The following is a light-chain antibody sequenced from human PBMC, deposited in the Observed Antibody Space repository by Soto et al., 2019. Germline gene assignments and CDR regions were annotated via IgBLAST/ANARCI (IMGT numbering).Light chain of an antibody. V-gene: IGKV3-20*01. CDR2: DTS. J-gene: IGKJ5*01. CDR1: QSLTNSF. CDR3: QHYDSLPIT. Sequence: FVLMQSPGTLYLSPCEKAKLSCRASQSLTNSFIAWYQQKPGQAPRLLIYDTSSRASGIPDRFSGSGSGTDFTLTISRLEPEDFAVFYCQHYDSLPITFGQGTRLEI.